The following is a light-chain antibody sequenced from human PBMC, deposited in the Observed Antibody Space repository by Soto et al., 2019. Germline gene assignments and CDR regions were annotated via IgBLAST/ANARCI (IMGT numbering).Light chain of an antibody. J-gene: IGKJ4*01. Sequence: EIVLTQSPGTLPLSSGERATLACRASQSVRSNYLAWYQQKPGQAPRLLIYGASSRATGIPDRFGGSGSGTDFTLTISRLEPEDFAVYYCQQYASSQLTFGGGTKVEIK. CDR3: QQYASSQLT. V-gene: IGKV3-20*01. CDR1: QSVRSNY. CDR2: GAS.